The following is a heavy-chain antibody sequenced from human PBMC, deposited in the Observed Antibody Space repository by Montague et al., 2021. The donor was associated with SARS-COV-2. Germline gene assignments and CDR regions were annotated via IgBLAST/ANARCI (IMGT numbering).Heavy chain of an antibody. Sequence: SETLSLTCAVSGGSISSSHWWSWVRQPPGKGLEWIGEINHSGSTNYNPSLKSRVTISVDTSKNQFSPKLSSVTAADTAVYYCARGYQLRFLEWSSRQSTFDYWGQGTLVTVSS. CDR1: GGSISSSHW. V-gene: IGHV4-4*02. CDR3: ARGYQLRFLEWSSRQSTFDY. D-gene: IGHD3-3*01. CDR2: INHSGST. J-gene: IGHJ4*02.